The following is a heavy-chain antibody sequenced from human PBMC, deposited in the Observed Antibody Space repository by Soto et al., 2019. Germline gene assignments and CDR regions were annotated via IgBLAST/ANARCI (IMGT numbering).Heavy chain of an antibody. CDR2: IFSNDEK. V-gene: IGHV2-26*01. Sequence: HVTLKESGPVLVKPTETLTLTCTVSGFSLSNGKVGVSWLRQPPGKAREWLAHIFSNDEKSYRTSLKSRLTISEDTSKSQVVLTMTNVDPVDTATYYCARILFGRSVAGGYFYMDVWGKGTTVTVSS. CDR3: ARILFGRSVAGGYFYMDV. D-gene: IGHD6-19*01. CDR1: GFSLSNGKVG. J-gene: IGHJ6*03.